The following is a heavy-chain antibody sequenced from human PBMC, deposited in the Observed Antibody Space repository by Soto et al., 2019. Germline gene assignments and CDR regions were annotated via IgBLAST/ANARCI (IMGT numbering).Heavy chain of an antibody. D-gene: IGHD3-10*01. CDR3: ASALIAGRNY. CDR2: INNEGTIT. Sequence: EVQLVESGGGLVQPGGSLRLSCAASGFTFSSYWMHWVRQAPGKGLVWVSDINNEGTITRYEDSVKGRFTVSRDNAKNTVYLQMNSLRAEDTAVYYCASALIAGRNYWGQGALVPVSS. V-gene: IGHV3-74*01. J-gene: IGHJ4*02. CDR1: GFTFSSYW.